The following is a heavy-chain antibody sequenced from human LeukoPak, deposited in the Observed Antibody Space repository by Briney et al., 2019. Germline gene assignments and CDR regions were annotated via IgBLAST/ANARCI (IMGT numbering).Heavy chain of an antibody. CDR1: AGSVSSGSYY. J-gene: IGHJ4*02. D-gene: IGHD2-15*01. CDR2: IYYSGST. Sequence: SETLSLTCTVSAGSVSSGSYYWSWIRQPPGKGLEWIGYIYYSGSTNYNPSLKSRVTISVDTSKNQFSLKLSSVTAADTAVYYCARVRPGVAATFYDYWGQGTLVTVSS. V-gene: IGHV4-61*01. CDR3: ARVRPGVAATFYDY.